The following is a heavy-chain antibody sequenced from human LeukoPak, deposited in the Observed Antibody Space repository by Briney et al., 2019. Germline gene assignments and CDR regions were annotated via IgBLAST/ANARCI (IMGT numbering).Heavy chain of an antibody. CDR2: IRRRAYGGAA. CDR3: SRNGLVDFDY. Sequence: GQSLRLSCTTSGFAFDGFAMSWVRQPAGKGLEWVGFIRRRAYGGAAEYAASVKGRFIISRDDSKGIAYLQMNSLKTEDTAVYYCSRNGLVDFDYWGQGSRVIVSP. V-gene: IGHV3-49*04. J-gene: IGHJ4*02. D-gene: IGHD2-8*01. CDR1: GFAFDGFA.